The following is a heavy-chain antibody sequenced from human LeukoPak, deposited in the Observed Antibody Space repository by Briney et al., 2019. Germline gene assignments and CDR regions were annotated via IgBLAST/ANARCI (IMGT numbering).Heavy chain of an antibody. V-gene: IGHV1-69*13. CDR1: GGTFSSYA. D-gene: IGHD6-13*01. CDR2: IIPIFGTA. J-gene: IGHJ4*02. CDR3: ARDLVVGIAAAGTY. Sequence: SVKVSCKASGGTFSSYAISWVRQAPGQGLEWMGGIIPIFGTANYAQKFQGRVTITADESTSTAYMELSSLRSEDTAVYYCARDLVVGIAAAGTYWGQGTLVTVSS.